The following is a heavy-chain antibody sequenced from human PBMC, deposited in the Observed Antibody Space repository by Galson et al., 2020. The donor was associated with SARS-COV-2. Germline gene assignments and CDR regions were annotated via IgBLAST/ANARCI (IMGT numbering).Heavy chain of an antibody. CDR2: TYRTGST. Sequence: ASETLSLTCTVSGDPLTLGEYFWPWVRQPPGRGRVWVGSTYRTGSTYYSPSLKSRLSISIDTSNNQFSLRLTSMTAADTAMYYCTREETYGSGSYYGMDVWGQGTTVTVPS. CDR1: GDPLTLGEYF. D-gene: IGHD3-10*01. CDR3: TREETYGSGSYYGMDV. V-gene: IGHV4-39*07. J-gene: IGHJ6*02.